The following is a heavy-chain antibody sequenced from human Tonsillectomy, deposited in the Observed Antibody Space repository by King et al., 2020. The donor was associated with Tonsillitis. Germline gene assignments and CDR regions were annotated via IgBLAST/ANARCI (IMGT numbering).Heavy chain of an antibody. J-gene: IGHJ4*02. CDR2: LDYSGSS. D-gene: IGHD2-2*03. Sequence: VQLQESGPGLVKPSETLSLTCTVSGGSISGSSQFWGWIRQPPGKGLEWIGSLDYSGSSYYNPSLKSRVTIFVDTSKKQFSLRLSSLTAADTAVYYCARHILEIVLVPPANFFDYWGQGTLVTVSS. CDR1: GGSISGSSQF. V-gene: IGHV4-39*01. CDR3: ARHILEIVLVPPANFFDY.